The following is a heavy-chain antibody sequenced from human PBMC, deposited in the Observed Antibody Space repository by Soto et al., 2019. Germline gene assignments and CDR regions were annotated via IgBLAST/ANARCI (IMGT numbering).Heavy chain of an antibody. J-gene: IGHJ5*02. CDR3: ARSSASIFGVVIGDNWFDP. Sequence: SQTLSLTCAVYGGSFSGYYWSWIRQPPGKGLEWIGEINHSGSTNYNPSLKSRVTISVDTSKNQFSLKLSSVTAADTAVYYCARSSASIFGVVIGDNWFDPWGQGTLVTVSS. CDR2: INHSGST. D-gene: IGHD3-3*01. CDR1: GGSFSGYY. V-gene: IGHV4-34*01.